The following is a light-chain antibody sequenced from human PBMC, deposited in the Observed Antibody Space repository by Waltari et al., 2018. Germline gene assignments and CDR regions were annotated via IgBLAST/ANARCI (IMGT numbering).Light chain of an antibody. Sequence: QSALTQPPSASGSPGPSVTISCTGTSSAVGGFAYVPWYQQNPGKVPRLMMYEVSKRPSGVPDRFSGSKSGNTASLTVSGLQVEDEADYYCSSFAGSSQMLFGGGTKLTVL. CDR1: SSAVGGFAY. J-gene: IGLJ2*01. CDR3: SSFAGSSQML. CDR2: EVS. V-gene: IGLV2-8*01.